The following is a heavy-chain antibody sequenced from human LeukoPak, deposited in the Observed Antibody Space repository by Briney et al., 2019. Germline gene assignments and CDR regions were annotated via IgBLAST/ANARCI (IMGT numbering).Heavy chain of an antibody. CDR1: GYTLTGYY. V-gene: IGHV1-2*02. Sequence: ASVKVSCKASGYTLTGYYMHWVRQAPGQGLEWMRWINPNSGGTNYAQKFQGRVTMTRDTSISTAYMELSRLRSDDTAVYYCARGRDYYDSSGYFSHYFDYWGQGTLVTVSS. CDR2: INPNSGGT. D-gene: IGHD3-22*01. CDR3: ARGRDYYDSSGYFSHYFDY. J-gene: IGHJ4*02.